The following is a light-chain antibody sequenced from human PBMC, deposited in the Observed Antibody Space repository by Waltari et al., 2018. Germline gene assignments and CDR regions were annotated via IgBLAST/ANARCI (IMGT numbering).Light chain of an antibody. Sequence: DIQMNQSPIFLSASDGTKIPLHCRASQGIRKYLTWYQQKPGKAPKPLIYYASNLESGVPSRFSGSGSGTDFTLTISSLQSEDVATYYCQQHDSYPFTFGGGTKVEI. CDR1: QGIRKY. CDR3: QQHDSYPFT. V-gene: IGKV1-16*01. CDR2: YAS. J-gene: IGKJ4*01.